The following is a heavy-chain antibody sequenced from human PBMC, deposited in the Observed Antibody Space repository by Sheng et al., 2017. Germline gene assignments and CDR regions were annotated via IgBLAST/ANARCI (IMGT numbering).Heavy chain of an antibody. CDR2: IYVSGAT. D-gene: IGHD6-13*01. J-gene: IGHJ5*02. Sequence: QVQLSEWGPGLVRPSQTLSLTCTVSGDSISRYFWSWIRQPAGKGLEWIGRIYVSGATTFNPIFKSRGTISMDTSKSQFSLKLTSVTAEDTAIYYCARDPGIAGAGWFDPWGQGALVTVSS. V-gene: IGHV4-4*07. CDR3: ARDPGIAGAGWFDP. CDR1: GDSISRYF.